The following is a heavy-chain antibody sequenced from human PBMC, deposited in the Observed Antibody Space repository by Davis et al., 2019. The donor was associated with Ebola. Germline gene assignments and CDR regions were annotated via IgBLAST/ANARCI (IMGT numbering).Heavy chain of an antibody. CDR2: ISGGGGST. V-gene: IGHV3-23*01. Sequence: GESLKISCAASGFTFSSYAMSWVRQPPGKGLEWVSAISGGGGSTYYADSVKGRFTISRDNSKNTLYLQMNSLRAEDTAVYYCATQNRPSRFGELFLYYFDYWGQGTLVTVSS. J-gene: IGHJ4*02. CDR1: GFTFSSYA. D-gene: IGHD3-10*01. CDR3: ATQNRPSRFGELFLYYFDY.